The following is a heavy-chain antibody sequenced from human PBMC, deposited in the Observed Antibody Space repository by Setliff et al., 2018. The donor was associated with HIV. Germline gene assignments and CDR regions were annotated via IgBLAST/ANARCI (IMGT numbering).Heavy chain of an antibody. D-gene: IGHD3-10*01. V-gene: IGHV4-59*01. Sequence: SETLSLTCAVSGGSISSYYWSWIRQSPEKGLEWIGYIYHSGITSNNPSLKSRVTMSMDMSKNLFSLNLSSVTAADSAVYYCARIAWKQGAVGSFCDYWGQGGLVTVSS. CDR2: IYHSGIT. CDR1: GGSISSYY. CDR3: ARIAWKQGAVGSFCDY. J-gene: IGHJ4*02.